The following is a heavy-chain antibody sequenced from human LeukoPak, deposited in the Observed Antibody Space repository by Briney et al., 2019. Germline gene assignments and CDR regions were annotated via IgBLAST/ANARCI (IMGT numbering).Heavy chain of an antibody. Sequence: GGSLRLSCAASGFTFSSYSMNWVRQAPGKGLEWVSSITRSSIYMYYADSVKGRFTISRDNSKNTLYLQMNSLRAEDTAVYYCARAGIGSYMDVWGKGTTVTVSS. CDR1: GFTFSSYS. V-gene: IGHV3-21*01. CDR2: ITRSSIYM. CDR3: ARAGIGSYMDV. J-gene: IGHJ6*03. D-gene: IGHD1-26*01.